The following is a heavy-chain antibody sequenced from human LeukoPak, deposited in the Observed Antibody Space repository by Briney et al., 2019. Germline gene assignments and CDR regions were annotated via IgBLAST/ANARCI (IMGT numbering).Heavy chain of an antibody. CDR3: AKSSHAFGAFDI. D-gene: IGHD3-16*01. CDR2: ISTSSIYI. Sequence: GGSLRLSCAASGFTFSSYSMNWVRQAPGKGLEWVSFISTSSIYIYYADSVKGRFTISRDNAKNSLYLQMNCLRAEDTAVYYCAKSSHAFGAFDIWGQGTMVTVSS. V-gene: IGHV3-21*04. J-gene: IGHJ3*02. CDR1: GFTFSSYS.